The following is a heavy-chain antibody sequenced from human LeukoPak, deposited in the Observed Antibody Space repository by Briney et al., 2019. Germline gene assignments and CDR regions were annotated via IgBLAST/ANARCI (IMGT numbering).Heavy chain of an antibody. V-gene: IGHV4-4*07. CDR2: IYTSGRT. J-gene: IGHJ3*01. D-gene: IGHD2-8*02. CDR3: VRVSTAGGGALDV. CDR1: GGSISSSY. Sequence: SETLSLTCTVSGGSISSSYWSWIRQPAGKGLEWIGRIYTSGRTNHNPSLKSRVTMSVDTSKTQFSLNLTSVTAAGTAMYSCVRVSTAGGGALDVWGQGTMVTVSS.